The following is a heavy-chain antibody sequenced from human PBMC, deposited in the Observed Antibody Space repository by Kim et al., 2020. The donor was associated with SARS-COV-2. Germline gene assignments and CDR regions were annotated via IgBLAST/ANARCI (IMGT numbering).Heavy chain of an antibody. V-gene: IGHV5-51*01. J-gene: IGHJ4*02. CDR1: GYSFTSYW. D-gene: IGHD3-22*01. CDR3: ARHRPSGYYDSSGYPYYFDY. Sequence: GESLKISCKGSGYSFTSYWIGWVRQMPGKGLEWKGIISPGDSDTRYSPSFQGQVTISADKSISTAYLQWSSLKASDTAMYYCARHRPSGYYDSSGYPYYFDYWGQGTLVTVSS. CDR2: ISPGDSDT.